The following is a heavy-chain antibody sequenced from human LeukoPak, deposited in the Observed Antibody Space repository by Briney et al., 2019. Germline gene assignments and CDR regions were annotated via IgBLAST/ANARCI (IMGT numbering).Heavy chain of an antibody. V-gene: IGHV4-4*02. D-gene: IGHD6-13*01. J-gene: IGHJ6*02. Sequence: SETLSLTCAVSGGSISSSDWWSWVRQPPGKGLEWIGEIYHSGSTNYNPSLKSRVTISVDKSKNQFSLKLSSVTAADTAVYYCARDEAAAEDYYGMDVWGQGTTVTVSS. CDR3: ARDEAAAEDYYGMDV. CDR2: IYHSGST. CDR1: GGSISSSDW.